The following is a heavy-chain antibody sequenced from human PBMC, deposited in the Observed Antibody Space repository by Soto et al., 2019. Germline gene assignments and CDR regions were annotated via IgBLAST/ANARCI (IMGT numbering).Heavy chain of an antibody. D-gene: IGHD2-8*01. Sequence: EVQLVESGGGLVQPGGSLRLSCAASGFTFSSYWMHWVRQAPGKGLVWVSRINSDGSTTNYADSVKGRFTISRDNAKNRVYLQMSNLRAEDTAVYYCARPATREGVTGYYFDYWGQGTLVTVSS. CDR1: GFTFSSYW. V-gene: IGHV3-74*01. CDR2: INSDGSTT. CDR3: ARPATREGVTGYYFDY. J-gene: IGHJ4*02.